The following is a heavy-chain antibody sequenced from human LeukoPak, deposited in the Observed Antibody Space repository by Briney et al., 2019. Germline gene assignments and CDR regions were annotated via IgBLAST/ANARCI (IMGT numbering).Heavy chain of an antibody. J-gene: IGHJ4*02. D-gene: IGHD4-17*01. CDR2: INSDGSST. CDR1: GFTFSSYW. CDR3: ARAYYGDYPNFDY. Sequence: GGSLRLSCAASGFTFSSYWMHWVRHAPGKGLVWVSRINSDGSSTSYADSVKGRFAISRDNAKNTLYLQMNSLRAEDTAVYYCARAYYGDYPNFDYWGQGTLVTVSS. V-gene: IGHV3-74*01.